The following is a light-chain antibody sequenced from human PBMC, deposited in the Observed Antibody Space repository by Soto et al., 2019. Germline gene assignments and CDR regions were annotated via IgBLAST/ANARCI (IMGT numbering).Light chain of an antibody. CDR2: GAT. CDR1: QSVSIL. J-gene: IGKJ1*01. Sequence: EIVITQGTTIHSVSPGARATLSCRASQSVSILLAWYQQKPGQAPRLLIHGATTRATGIPARFSGSGSGTEFTLTISSLQSEDFAAYYCQQYNNWPRTFDQGTKVDIK. V-gene: IGKV3-15*01. CDR3: QQYNNWPRT.